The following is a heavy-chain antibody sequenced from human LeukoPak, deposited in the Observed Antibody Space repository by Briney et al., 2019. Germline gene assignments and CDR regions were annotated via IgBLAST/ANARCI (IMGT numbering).Heavy chain of an antibody. Sequence: PGGSLRLSCVVSGFTFSDYHMNWVRQAPGKGLEWVSSISTSNSYIYYADSLTGRFTISRDNAKNSLYLQMNSLRAEDTAVYYCARVAEAAAFDSWGQGTLVTVSP. CDR3: ARVAEAAAFDS. D-gene: IGHD6-13*01. CDR1: GFTFSDYH. J-gene: IGHJ4*02. CDR2: ISTSNSYI. V-gene: IGHV3-21*01.